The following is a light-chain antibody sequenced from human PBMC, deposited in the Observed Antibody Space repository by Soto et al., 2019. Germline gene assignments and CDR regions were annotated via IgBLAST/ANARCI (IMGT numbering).Light chain of an antibody. Sequence: EIVMTQSPATLSVSPGERVTLSCRASQGVGSTLAWYRQQPGQAPRLLIYDAYIRATGVPARFSGSGSGTEFTLTISLLQSEDFAVYYCQHYKTWPIAFGGGTKVEIK. J-gene: IGKJ4*01. V-gene: IGKV3D-15*03. CDR3: QHYKTWPIA. CDR1: QGVGST. CDR2: DAY.